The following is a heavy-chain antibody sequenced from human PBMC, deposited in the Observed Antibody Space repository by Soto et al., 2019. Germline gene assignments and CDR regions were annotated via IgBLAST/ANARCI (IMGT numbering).Heavy chain of an antibody. J-gene: IGHJ4*02. D-gene: IGHD1-26*01. V-gene: IGHV3-74*03. CDR3: VRDDVGVGIDY. CDR1: GFTFSSYW. Sequence: GGSLRLSCAASGFTFSSYWMHWVRQVPGKGLVWVSHIDSDGNSTTYADSVKGRFTISRDNAKNTVYLQMNSLRAEDTAVYYCVRDDVGVGIDYWGLGTLVTVSS. CDR2: IDSDGNST.